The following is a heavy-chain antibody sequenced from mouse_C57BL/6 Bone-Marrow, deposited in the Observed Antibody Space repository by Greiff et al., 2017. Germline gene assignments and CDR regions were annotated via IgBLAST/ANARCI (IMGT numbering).Heavy chain of an antibody. CDR2: IDPSDSYT. CDR3: ARRRLRRGGFAY. J-gene: IGHJ3*01. CDR1: GYTFTSYW. V-gene: IGHV1-59*01. D-gene: IGHD2-4*01. Sequence: VQLQQPGAELVRPGTSVKLSCKASGYTFTSYWMHWVKQRPGQGLEWIGVIDPSDSYTNYNQKFKGKATVTVDTSSSTAYMQLSSLTSEDSAVYYCARRRLRRGGFAYWGQGTLVTVSA.